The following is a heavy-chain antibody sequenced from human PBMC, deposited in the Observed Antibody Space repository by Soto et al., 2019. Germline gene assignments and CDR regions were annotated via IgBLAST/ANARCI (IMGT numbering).Heavy chain of an antibody. D-gene: IGHD3-10*01. J-gene: IGHJ4*02. CDR2: ISGGGVST. V-gene: IGHV3-23*01. CDR3: ARQYYFHSGNYYNNDY. CDR1: GFTFTNFA. Sequence: GGSLRLSCTASGFTFTNFAMTWVRQAPGRGLEWVSSISGGGVSTYYADSVKGRFTVSRDNSKTTLYLQMTSLRVEDTAVYYCARQYYFHSGNYYNNDYWGLGTLVTVSS.